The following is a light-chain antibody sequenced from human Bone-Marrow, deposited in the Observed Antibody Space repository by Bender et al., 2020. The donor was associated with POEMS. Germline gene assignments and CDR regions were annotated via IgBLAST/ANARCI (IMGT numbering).Light chain of an antibody. Sequence: QSVLTQPPSVSGTPGQRVTIPCSGSNSNIRTNAVNWYQQFPGTAPKLLIYSYHQRPSGVPDRVYAFKTGTSASLAISGLQSEDEADYYCAAWGTGLSGGLFGGGAKLTVL. V-gene: IGLV1-44*01. CDR3: AAWGTGLSGGL. CDR2: SYH. CDR1: NSNIRTNA. J-gene: IGLJ3*02.